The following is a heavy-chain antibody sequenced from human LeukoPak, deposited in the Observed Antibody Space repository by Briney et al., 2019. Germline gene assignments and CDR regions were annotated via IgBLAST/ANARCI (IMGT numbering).Heavy chain of an antibody. CDR3: ATSIDSSGYFDFDY. J-gene: IGHJ4*02. Sequence: GGSLRLSCAASGFTVSSNYMNWVRQAPGKGLEWVSVIYSGGTTYYADSVKGRFTMSRDNSKNTLYLQMNSLRAEDTAVYYCATSIDSSGYFDFDYWGQGTPVTVSS. CDR1: GFTVSSNY. D-gene: IGHD3-22*01. V-gene: IGHV3-66*01. CDR2: IYSGGTT.